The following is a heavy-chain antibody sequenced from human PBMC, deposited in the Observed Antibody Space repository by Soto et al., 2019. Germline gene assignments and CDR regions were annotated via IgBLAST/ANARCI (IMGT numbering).Heavy chain of an antibody. CDR1: GYSFTSDW. J-gene: IGHJ5*02. CDR2: TYPEDSQT. CDR3: ARRRYFDTFLDP. V-gene: IGHV5-51*01. D-gene: IGHD3-9*01. Sequence: GESLKISCKASGYSFTSDWIGWVRQISGKGLEWMGTTYPEDSQTLYSPSFQGQGTISVDKSTSTAYLQWGSVKASAPATHYVARRRYFDTFLDPWGQGTLVTGPS.